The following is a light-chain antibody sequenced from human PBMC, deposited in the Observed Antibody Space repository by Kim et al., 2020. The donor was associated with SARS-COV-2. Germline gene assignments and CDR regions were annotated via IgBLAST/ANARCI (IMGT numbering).Light chain of an antibody. CDR2: DAS. CDR3: QQYSTYSRV. CDR1: ESITIG. Sequence: VSLGDRVTTTLRASESITIGLAWYKVKPGKAPKRPIYDASTSGSGVPSRFSGSGSVTDFTLSLSSLQPDDFATYYSQQYSTYSRVFGQGTTG. J-gene: IGKJ1*01. V-gene: IGKV1-5*01.